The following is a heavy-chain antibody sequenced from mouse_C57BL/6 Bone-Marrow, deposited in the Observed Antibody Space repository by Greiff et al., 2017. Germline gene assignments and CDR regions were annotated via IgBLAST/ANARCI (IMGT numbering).Heavy chain of an antibody. Sequence: QLKQPGAELVMPGASVKLSCKASGYTFTSYWMHWVKQRPGQGLEWIGEIDPSDSYTNYNQKFKGKSTLTVDKSSSTAYMQLSSLTSEDSAVYYCAREREDSSGYYYAMDYWGQGTSVTVSS. D-gene: IGHD3-2*02. J-gene: IGHJ4*01. CDR1: GYTFTSYW. CDR3: AREREDSSGYYYAMDY. V-gene: IGHV1-69*01. CDR2: IDPSDSYT.